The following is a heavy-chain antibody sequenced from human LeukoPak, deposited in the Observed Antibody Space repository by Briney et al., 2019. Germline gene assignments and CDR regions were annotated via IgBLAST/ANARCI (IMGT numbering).Heavy chain of an antibody. Sequence: SETLSLTCAVSGYSISSGYYWGWIRQPPGKGLEWIGSIYHRGSAYYNPSLKSRVTISVDTSKNQFSLKLSSVTAADTAVYYCALGSAGGRDAFDIWGQGTMVTVSS. J-gene: IGHJ3*02. CDR2: IYHRGSA. D-gene: IGHD1-26*01. CDR3: ALGSAGGRDAFDI. CDR1: GYSISSGYY. V-gene: IGHV4-38-2*01.